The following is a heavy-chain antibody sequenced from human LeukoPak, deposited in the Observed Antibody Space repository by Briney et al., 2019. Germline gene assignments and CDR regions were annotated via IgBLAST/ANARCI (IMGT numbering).Heavy chain of an antibody. CDR3: ARVSGLYGGPWYFDL. Sequence: SETLSLTCAVYGGSFSGYYWSWIRQPPGKGLEWIGEINHSGSTNYNPSLKSRVTISVDTSKNQFSLKLSSVTAADTAVYYCARVSGLYGGPWYFDLWGRGTLVTVSS. J-gene: IGHJ2*01. D-gene: IGHD4-23*01. CDR2: INHSGST. CDR1: GGSFSGYY. V-gene: IGHV4-34*01.